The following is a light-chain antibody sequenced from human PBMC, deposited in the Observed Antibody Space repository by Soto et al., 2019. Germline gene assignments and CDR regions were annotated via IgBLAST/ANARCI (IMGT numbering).Light chain of an antibody. CDR2: EVT. CDR1: SSDVGDYNY. J-gene: IGLJ2*01. V-gene: IGLV2-14*01. CDR3: SSYTSSSTLVV. Sequence: QSVLTQPASVSGSPGQSITISCTGTSSDVGDYNYVSWFQQHPGKAPKLMIYEVTNRPSGVSNRFSGSKSGNTASLTISGLQAEDEADYFCSSYTSSSTLVVFGGGTTLTVL.